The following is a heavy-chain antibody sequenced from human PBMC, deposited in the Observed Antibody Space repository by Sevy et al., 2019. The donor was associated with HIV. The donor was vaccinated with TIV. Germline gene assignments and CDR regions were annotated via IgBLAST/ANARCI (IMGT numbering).Heavy chain of an antibody. CDR1: GDSVSSNSAA. D-gene: IGHD3-10*01. Sequence: SQTLSLTCAISGDSVSSNSAAWNWIRQSPSRGLEWLGRTYYRSKWYNDYAVSVKSRITINPDTSKNQFSLQLNSVTPEDTAGYYCERAGYYGSGTRLYYFDYWGQGTLVTVSS. CDR3: ERAGYYGSGTRLYYFDY. J-gene: IGHJ4*02. V-gene: IGHV6-1*01. CDR2: TYYRSKWYN.